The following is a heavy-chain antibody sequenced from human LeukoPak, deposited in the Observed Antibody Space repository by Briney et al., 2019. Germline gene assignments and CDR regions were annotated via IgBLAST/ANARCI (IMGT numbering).Heavy chain of an antibody. CDR3: ARLYSNYGFGSGYFDL. D-gene: IGHD4-11*01. J-gene: IGHJ2*01. Sequence: GASLEISCQGSGCLFTSYWIGWVRQLPGKGLEWMGIIYPGDSDTQYSPSFQGQFTISADKSISTAYLQWSSLKASDTAMYYCARLYSNYGFGSGYFDLWGRGTLVTVSS. V-gene: IGHV5-51*01. CDR2: IYPGDSDT. CDR1: GCLFTSYW.